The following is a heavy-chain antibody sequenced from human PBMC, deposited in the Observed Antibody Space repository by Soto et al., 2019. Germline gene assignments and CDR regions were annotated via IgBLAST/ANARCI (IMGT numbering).Heavy chain of an antibody. Sequence: QVQLVQSGAEVRKPGASVKVSCKASGYTFTSYYMHWVRQAPGQGLEWMGIINPSGGSTSYAQKFQGRVTMTWDTSTSTVYVDLNSLRSEDTAVYYCAREFSTIRAFDIWGQGTMVTVSS. CDR2: INPSGGST. J-gene: IGHJ3*02. D-gene: IGHD6-13*01. CDR3: AREFSTIRAFDI. CDR1: GYTFTSYY. V-gene: IGHV1-46*01.